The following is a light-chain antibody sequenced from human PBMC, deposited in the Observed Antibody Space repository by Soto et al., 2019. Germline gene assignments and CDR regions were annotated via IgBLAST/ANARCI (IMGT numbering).Light chain of an antibody. J-gene: IGLJ3*02. CDR1: SSNIGAGYD. CDR2: GNS. V-gene: IGLV1-40*01. CDR3: QSYDSSLSGWV. Sequence: QLVLTQPPSVSGAPGQRVTISCTESSSNIGAGYDVHWYQQLPGTAPKLLIYGNSNRPSGVPDRFSGSKSGTSASLAITGLQAADEADYYCQSYDSSLSGWVFGGGTKLTVL.